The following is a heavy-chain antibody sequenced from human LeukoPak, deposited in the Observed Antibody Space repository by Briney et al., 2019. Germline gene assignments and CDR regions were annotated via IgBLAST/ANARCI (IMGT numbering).Heavy chain of an antibody. CDR3: ARDSYRGSYFLYYYYGMDV. D-gene: IGHD1-26*01. V-gene: IGHV3-33*01. Sequence: GGSLRLSCAASGFTFSSYGMHWVRQAPGKGLEWVAVIWYDGSNKYYADSVKGRFTISRDNSKNTLYLQMNSLRAGDTAVYYCARDSYRGSYFLYYYYGMDVWGQGTTVTVSS. J-gene: IGHJ6*02. CDR1: GFTFSSYG. CDR2: IWYDGSNK.